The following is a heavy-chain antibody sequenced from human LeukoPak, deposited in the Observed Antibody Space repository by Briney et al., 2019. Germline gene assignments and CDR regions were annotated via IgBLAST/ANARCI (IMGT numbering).Heavy chain of an antibody. V-gene: IGHV4-39*01. D-gene: IGHD4-17*01. CDR1: GGSISSSSYY. CDR3: ASNYGDSYLSFDY. Sequence: SETLSLTCTVSGGSISSSSYYSGWIRQPPGKGLEWIGSIYYSGSTYYNPSLKSRVTISVDTSKNQFSLKLSSVTAADTAVYYCASNYGDSYLSFDYWGQGTLVTVSS. CDR2: IYYSGST. J-gene: IGHJ4*02.